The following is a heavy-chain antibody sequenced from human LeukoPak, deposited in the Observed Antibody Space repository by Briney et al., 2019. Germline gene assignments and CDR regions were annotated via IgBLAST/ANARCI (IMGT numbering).Heavy chain of an antibody. CDR3: ARDGGYSSSWAPFDP. CDR1: GGSISSYY. J-gene: IGHJ5*02. V-gene: IGHV4-59*01. Sequence: SETLSLTCTVSGGSISSYYWSWIRQPPGKGLEWIGYIYYSGSTNYNPSLKSRVPISVDTSKNQFSLKLSSVTAADTAVYYCARDGGYSSSWAPFDPWGQGTLVTVSS. CDR2: IYYSGST. D-gene: IGHD6-13*01.